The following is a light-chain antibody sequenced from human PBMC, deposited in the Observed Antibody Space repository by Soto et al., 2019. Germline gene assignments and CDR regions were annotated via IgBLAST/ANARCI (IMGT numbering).Light chain of an antibody. CDR2: GAS. V-gene: IGKV3-20*01. Sequence: EIVLTQSPGTLSLSPGERATLSCRASQSVSSSYLAWYQQQPGQDPRILIYGASSRATGIPDKFSGSGSGTVFTLRISRLEPEDFAVYYCQQYGSSHRTFVQGTKGE. CDR1: QSVSSSY. J-gene: IGKJ1*01. CDR3: QQYGSSHRT.